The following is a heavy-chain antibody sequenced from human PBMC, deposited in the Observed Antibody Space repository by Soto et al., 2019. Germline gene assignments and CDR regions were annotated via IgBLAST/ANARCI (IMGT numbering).Heavy chain of an antibody. D-gene: IGHD2-15*01. CDR1: GGTFSSYA. J-gene: IGHJ4*02. Sequence: SVKVSCKASGGTFSSYAISWVRQAPGQGLEWMGGIIPIFGTANYAQKFQGRVTITADESTSTAYMELSSLRSEDTAVYYCARSRVVVAATELDYWGQGTLVTVSS. CDR2: IIPIFGTA. CDR3: ARSRVVVAATELDY. V-gene: IGHV1-69*13.